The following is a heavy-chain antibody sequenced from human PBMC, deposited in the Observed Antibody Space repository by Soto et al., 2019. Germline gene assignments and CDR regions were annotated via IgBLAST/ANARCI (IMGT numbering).Heavy chain of an antibody. Sequence: QVQLQQSGPGLVEPSQTLSLTCAVSGGSISSEYFHWTWIRQSPGKGLEWIGSIHYTGSIMYNPSVKSRLTMAVDTTKNQFSLQLTSVTAADTAVYFCAREDDGGDRDYYGLDVWGQGTTVTVSS. CDR3: AREDDGGDRDYYGLDV. J-gene: IGHJ6*02. D-gene: IGHD2-21*02. CDR1: GGSISSEYFH. CDR2: IHYTGSI. V-gene: IGHV4-30-4*08.